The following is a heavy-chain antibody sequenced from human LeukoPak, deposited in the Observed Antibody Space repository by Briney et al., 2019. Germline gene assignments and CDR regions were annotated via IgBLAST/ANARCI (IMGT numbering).Heavy chain of an antibody. Sequence: PSETLSLTCTVSGYSISSGYYWGWIRQPPGKGLEWIGSIYHGGSTYYNPSLKSRVTISVDTSKNQFSLKLSSVTAADTAVYYCARDHIYEGLTPYICWFDPWGQGTLVTVSS. D-gene: IGHD4-23*01. V-gene: IGHV4-38-2*02. CDR1: GYSISSGYY. J-gene: IGHJ5*02. CDR2: IYHGGST. CDR3: ARDHIYEGLTPYICWFDP.